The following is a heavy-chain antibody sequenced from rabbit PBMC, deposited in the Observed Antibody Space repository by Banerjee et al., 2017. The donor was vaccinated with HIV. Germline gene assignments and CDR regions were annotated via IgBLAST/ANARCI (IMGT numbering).Heavy chain of an antibody. Sequence: QSLEESGGDLVKPGASLTLTCTASGIDFSSNYYMCWVRQAPGKGPEWIACIITDSGSTWHATWAKGRFTISKTSSTTVTLQMTSLTAADTATYFCARRDGGYDYAIGLWGPGTLVTVS. CDR2: IITDSGST. D-gene: IGHD6-1*01. CDR3: ARRDGGYDYAIGL. V-gene: IGHV1S40*01. J-gene: IGHJ4*01. CDR1: GIDFSSNYY.